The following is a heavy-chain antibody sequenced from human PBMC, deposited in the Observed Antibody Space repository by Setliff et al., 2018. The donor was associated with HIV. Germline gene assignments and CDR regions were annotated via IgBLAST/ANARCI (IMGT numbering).Heavy chain of an antibody. CDR1: GFTFTSYA. CDR3: AKVFAFGVDGSDI. D-gene: IGHD3-10*01. CDR2: IGAVGSPT. Sequence: GESLKISCTVSGFTFTSYAMGWVRQAAGKGLEWVSTIGAVGSPTHYAESVKGRFTISKDNSQNALYLQMNSLTDEDTAVYYCAKVFAFGVDGSDIWGQGTMVTVSS. V-gene: IGHV3-23*01. J-gene: IGHJ3*02.